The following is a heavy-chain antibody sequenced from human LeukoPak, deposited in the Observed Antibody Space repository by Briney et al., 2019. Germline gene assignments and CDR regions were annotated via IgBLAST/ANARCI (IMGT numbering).Heavy chain of an antibody. Sequence: GASVKVSCKASGYTFTSYGISWVRQAPGQGLEWMGWISAYNGNTNYAQKLQGRVTMTTDTSTSTAYMELRSLRSDDTAVYYCARGYYYDSSGYWFDPWGQGTLVIVSS. D-gene: IGHD3-22*01. CDR2: ISAYNGNT. V-gene: IGHV1-18*01. J-gene: IGHJ5*02. CDR3: ARGYYYDSSGYWFDP. CDR1: GYTFTSYG.